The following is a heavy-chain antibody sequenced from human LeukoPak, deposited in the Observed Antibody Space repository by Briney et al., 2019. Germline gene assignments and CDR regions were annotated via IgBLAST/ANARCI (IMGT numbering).Heavy chain of an antibody. D-gene: IGHD6-13*01. J-gene: IGHJ4*02. CDR2: IYYGGST. V-gene: IGHV4-34*01. Sequence: PSETLSLTCAVYGGSFSGYYWSWIRQPPGKGLEWIGSIYYGGSTYYNPSLKSRVTISVDTSKNQFSLKLSSVTAADTAVYYCARDLGGIAAAGTSFDYWGQGTLVTVPS. CDR1: GGSFSGYY. CDR3: ARDLGGIAAAGTSFDY.